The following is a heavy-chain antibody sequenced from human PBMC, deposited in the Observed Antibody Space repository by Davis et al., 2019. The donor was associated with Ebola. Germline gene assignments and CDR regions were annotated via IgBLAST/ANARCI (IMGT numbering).Heavy chain of an antibody. CDR1: GFTLSTYW. J-gene: IGHJ4*02. D-gene: IGHD3-3*01. CDR3: ARWGLRGNYDSWSGSDYYFDY. V-gene: IGHV3-7*01. CDR2: IKIDGREE. Sequence: SLKLSCATSGFTLSTYWMSWVRQAPGKGPEGVANIKIDGREEQSVDSVTGRFTMSRDNAKNSLYLQLDSLRDDDTAVYYCARWGLRGNYDSWSGSDYYFDYWGQGTLVTVSS.